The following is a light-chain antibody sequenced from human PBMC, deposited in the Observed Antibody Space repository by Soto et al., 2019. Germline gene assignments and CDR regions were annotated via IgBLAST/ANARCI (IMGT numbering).Light chain of an antibody. CDR3: RSYGGSNNLV. CDR2: EVS. CDR1: SSDVGGYNY. V-gene: IGLV2-8*01. Sequence: QSALTQPPSASGSPGQSVTISCTGTSSDVGGYNYVSWYQQYPGKAPKLMIYEVSKRPSGVPDRFSGSKSGNTASLTVSGLQAEDEAHYYYRSYGGSNNLVFGGGTKLTLL. J-gene: IGLJ2*01.